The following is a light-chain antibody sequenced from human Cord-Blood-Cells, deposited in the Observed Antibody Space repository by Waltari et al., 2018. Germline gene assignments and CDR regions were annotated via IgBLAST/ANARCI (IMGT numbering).Light chain of an antibody. CDR3: CSYAGSYV. V-gene: IGLV2-11*01. CDR1: SSDVGGYNY. Sequence: QSALTQPRSVSGSPGQSVTISCPGTSSDVGGYNYASWYQQHPGKAPKLMIYDVRKRPSGAPDRFSGSKSGNTASLTISGLQAEDEADYYCCSYAGSYVFGTGTKVTVL. J-gene: IGLJ1*01. CDR2: DVR.